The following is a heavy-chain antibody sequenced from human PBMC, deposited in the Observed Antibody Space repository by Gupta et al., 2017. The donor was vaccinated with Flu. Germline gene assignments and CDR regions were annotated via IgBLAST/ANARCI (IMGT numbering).Heavy chain of an antibody. J-gene: IGHJ4*02. CDR3: ARGVGSLPAYCEN. Sequence: EVQLLESGGTLVPPGGSLRLSCAGSGFTFSTYAMSWVRQAPGKGLEWVSGISATGATTHYADSVKGRFTISRDNSRDTLYLQMNSLRVEDTAVYYCARGVGSLPAYCENWGQGTLVTVSS. CDR2: ISATGATT. D-gene: IGHD1-26*01. V-gene: IGHV3-23*01. CDR1: GFTFSTYA.